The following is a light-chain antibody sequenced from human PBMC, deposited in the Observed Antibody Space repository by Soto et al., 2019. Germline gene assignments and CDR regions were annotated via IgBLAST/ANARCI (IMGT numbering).Light chain of an antibody. Sequence: EIVLTQSPGTLSLSPGERATLSCRASQSIKSSSLAWYQQRPGRAPRLLIYGASNRATGIPDRFSGSGSGTDFTLTISRLEPEDFAVYYCQQYGSSGTFGQGTKVDIK. J-gene: IGKJ1*01. CDR2: GAS. CDR3: QQYGSSGT. CDR1: QSIKSSS. V-gene: IGKV3-20*01.